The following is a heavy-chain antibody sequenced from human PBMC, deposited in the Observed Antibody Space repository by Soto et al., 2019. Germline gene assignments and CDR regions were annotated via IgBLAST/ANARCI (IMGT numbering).Heavy chain of an antibody. CDR3: ARFPPWGNSAGDYYIQHYDS. Sequence: QVQLVQSGAEVKRPGASVTVSCKSSGFTFTSYAIHWLRQAPGQRPQWMGWINGGSGNTKYSQDFQGRVTFTRDTFATTAYLELSSLRSEDTAVYYCARFPPWGNSAGDYYIQHYDSWGQGTPVTFSS. D-gene: IGHD3-10*01. J-gene: IGHJ4*02. CDR1: GFTFTSYA. CDR2: INGGSGNT. V-gene: IGHV1-3*01.